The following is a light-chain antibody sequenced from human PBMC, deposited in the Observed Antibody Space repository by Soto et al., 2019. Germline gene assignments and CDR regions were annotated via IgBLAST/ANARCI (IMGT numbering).Light chain of an antibody. CDR2: GAS. Sequence: EIVLTQSPGTLSLSPGERATLSCRASQSVSSNYLAWYQQKPGQAPRLLIYGASSRATAIPDRFSGSGSGTDFTLTISRLEPEDFAVYYCQQYGSSSFTFGGGTKVEIK. V-gene: IGKV3-20*01. CDR1: QSVSSNY. J-gene: IGKJ4*01. CDR3: QQYGSSSFT.